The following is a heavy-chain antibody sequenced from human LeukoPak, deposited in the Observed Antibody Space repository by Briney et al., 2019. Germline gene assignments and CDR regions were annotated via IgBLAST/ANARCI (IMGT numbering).Heavy chain of an antibody. CDR3: ARARSSGWYRDY. Sequence: PGGSLRLSCAAPGFTFSSYSMNWVRQAPGKGLEWVSSISSSSYIYYADSVKGRFTISRDNAENSLYLQMNSLRAEDTAVYYCARARSSGWYRDYWGQGTLVTVSS. V-gene: IGHV3-21*01. CDR2: ISSSSYI. D-gene: IGHD6-19*01. CDR1: GFTFSSYS. J-gene: IGHJ4*02.